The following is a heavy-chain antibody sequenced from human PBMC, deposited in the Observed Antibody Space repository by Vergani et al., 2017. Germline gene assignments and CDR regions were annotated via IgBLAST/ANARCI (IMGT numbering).Heavy chain of an antibody. CDR3: ARGGWAPLVGATNFDY. V-gene: IGHV4-39*07. CDR2: IYYSGST. Sequence: QVQLQQWGAGLLKPSETLSLTCTVSGGSISSSSYYWGWIRQPPGKGLEWIGSIYYSGSTYYNPSLKSRVTISVDTSKNQFSLKLSSVTAADTAVYYCARGGWAPLVGATNFDYWGQGTLVTVSS. CDR1: GGSISSSSYY. D-gene: IGHD1-26*01. J-gene: IGHJ4*02.